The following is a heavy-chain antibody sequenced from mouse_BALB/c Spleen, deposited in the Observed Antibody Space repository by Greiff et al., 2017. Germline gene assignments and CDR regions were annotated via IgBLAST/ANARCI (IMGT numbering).Heavy chain of an antibody. CDR2: IYPSDSYT. Sequence: QVQLQQPGAELVRPGASVKLSCKASGYTFTSYWINWVKQRPGQGLEWIGNIYPSDSYTNYNQKFKDKATLTVDKSSSTAYMQLSSPTSEDSAVYYCTLYDGYPFDYWGQGTTLTVSS. CDR3: TLYDGYPFDY. CDR1: GYTFTSYW. D-gene: IGHD2-3*01. V-gene: IGHV1-69*02. J-gene: IGHJ2*01.